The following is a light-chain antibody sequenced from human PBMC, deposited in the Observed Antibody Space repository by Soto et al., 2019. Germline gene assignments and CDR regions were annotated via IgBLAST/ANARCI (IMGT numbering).Light chain of an antibody. CDR2: GNN. CDR1: NSNIGAGYD. V-gene: IGLV1-40*01. J-gene: IGLJ1*01. CDR3: QSYDSSLSGYV. Sequence: QSVLTQPPSVSGAPRQRVTLSCTGSNSNIGAGYDVHWYQQLPGTAPKLLIYGNNNRPSGVPDRFSGSKSGTSASLAITGLQAEDEADYYCQSYDSSLSGYVFGTGTKVTVL.